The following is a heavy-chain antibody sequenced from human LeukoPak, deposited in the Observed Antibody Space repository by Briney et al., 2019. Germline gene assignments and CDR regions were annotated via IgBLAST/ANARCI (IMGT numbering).Heavy chain of an antibody. CDR2: ISGSGGST. CDR1: GSTFSSYA. V-gene: IGHV3-23*01. J-gene: IGHJ4*02. D-gene: IGHD2-2*01. CDR3: AKAERYCSSTSCPPWYFDY. Sequence: GGSLRLSCAASGSTFSSYAMSWVRQAPGKGLEWVSAISGSGGSTYYADSVKGRFTISRDNSKNTLYLQMNSLRAEDTTVYYCAKAERYCSSTSCPPWYFDYWGQGTLVTVSS.